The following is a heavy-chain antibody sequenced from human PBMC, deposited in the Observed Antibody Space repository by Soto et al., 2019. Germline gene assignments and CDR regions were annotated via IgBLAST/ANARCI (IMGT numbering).Heavy chain of an antibody. CDR2: ISYDGSNK. D-gene: IGHD1-26*01. J-gene: IGHJ6*02. CDR3: AKDGIVGATVLDV. V-gene: IGHV3-30*18. Sequence: QVQLVESGGGVVQPGRSLRLSCAASGFTFSSYGMHWVRQAPGKGLEWVAVISYDGSNKYYADSVKGRFTISRDNSKNTLDLQMNSLRAEDTAVYYCAKDGIVGATVLDVWGQGTTVTVSS. CDR1: GFTFSSYG.